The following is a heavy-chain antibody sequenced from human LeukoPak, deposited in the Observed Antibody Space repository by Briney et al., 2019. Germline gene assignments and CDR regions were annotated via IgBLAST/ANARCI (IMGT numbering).Heavy chain of an antibody. J-gene: IGHJ5*02. CDR3: ARLYDTAMVRDRWFDP. CDR1: GGSISSSSYY. Sequence: PSETLSLTCTVSGGSISSSSYYWGWIRQPPGKGLEWIGSIYYSGSTYYNPSLKSRVTISVDTSKNQFSLKLSSVTAADTAVYYCARLYDTAMVRDRWFDPWGQGTLVTVSS. D-gene: IGHD5-18*01. CDR2: IYYSGST. V-gene: IGHV4-39*01.